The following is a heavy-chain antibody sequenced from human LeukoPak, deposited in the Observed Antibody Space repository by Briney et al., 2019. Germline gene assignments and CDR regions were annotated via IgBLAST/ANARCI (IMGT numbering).Heavy chain of an antibody. V-gene: IGHV4-59*01. CDR1: GGSISSYY. J-gene: IGHJ6*03. Sequence: PSETLSLTCTVSGGSISSYYWSWIRQPPGRGLEWIGYIYYSGSTNYNPSLKSRVTISVDTSKNQFSLKLSSATAADTAVYYCARSRAGAAAGTYAGYYYYMDVWGKGTTVTISS. CDR2: IYYSGST. D-gene: IGHD6-13*01. CDR3: ARSRAGAAAGTYAGYYYYMDV.